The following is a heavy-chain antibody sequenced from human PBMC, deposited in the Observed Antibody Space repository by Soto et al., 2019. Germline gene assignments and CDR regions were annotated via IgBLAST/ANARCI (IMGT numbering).Heavy chain of an antibody. D-gene: IGHD3-10*01. CDR1: SFTVTTYT. Sequence: PVGSLTLSSISSSFTVTTYTTNTVRQAPTNGLDCGSGIRGFSPHTFYTESEKIRYTVSRDNAKNSLYLQMYSLRTDDTAVYHCARDRGYDAQDYYYTAMDVRGQGPTVTVS. J-gene: IGHJ6*02. CDR3: ARDRGYDAQDYYYTAMDV. V-gene: IGHV3-21*06. CDR2: IRGFSPHT.